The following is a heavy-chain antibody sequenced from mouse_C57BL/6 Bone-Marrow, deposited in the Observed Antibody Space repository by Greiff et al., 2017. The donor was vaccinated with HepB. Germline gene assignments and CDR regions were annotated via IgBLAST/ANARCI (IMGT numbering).Heavy chain of an antibody. CDR1: GYTFTSYW. J-gene: IGHJ2*01. CDR3: TRCDTTDFDY. D-gene: IGHD1-1*01. V-gene: IGHV1-5*01. Sequence: VHVKQSGTVLARPGASVKMSCKTSGYTFTSYWMPWVKQRPGQGLEWIGAIYPGNSDTSYNQKFKGKAKLTAVTSASTAYMELSSLTNEDSAVYYCTRCDTTDFDYWGQGTTLTVSS. CDR2: IYPGNSDT.